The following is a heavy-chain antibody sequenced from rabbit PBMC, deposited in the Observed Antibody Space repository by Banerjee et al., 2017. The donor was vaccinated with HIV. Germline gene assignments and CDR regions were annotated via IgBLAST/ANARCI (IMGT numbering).Heavy chain of an antibody. J-gene: IGHJ4*01. Sequence: QEQLEESGGDLVKPEGSLTLTCTASGFSFSSSYWICWVRQAPGKGLEWIACIYAGRSGTTYYASWAKGRFTISKTSSTTVTLQMTSLTAADTATYFCARDLAGVIGWNFGLWGPGTLVTVS. D-gene: IGHD4-1*01. CDR2: IYAGRSGTT. V-gene: IGHV1S45*01. CDR1: GFSFSSSYW. CDR3: ARDLAGVIGWNFGL.